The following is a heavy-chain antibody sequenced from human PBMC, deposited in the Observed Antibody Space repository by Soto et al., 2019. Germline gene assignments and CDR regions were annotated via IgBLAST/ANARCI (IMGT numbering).Heavy chain of an antibody. CDR2: IIPILGIA. J-gene: IGHJ4*02. Sequence: QVQLVQSGAEVKKPGSSVKVSCKASGGTFSSYTISWVRQAPGQGLEWMGRIIPILGIAHYAQKSQGRVTITEEKSTRTAYMELSSLRSEDTAVYYCARAVHDYVLYFDYWGQGTLVTVSS. V-gene: IGHV1-69*02. D-gene: IGHD3-16*01. CDR1: GGTFSSYT. CDR3: ARAVHDYVLYFDY.